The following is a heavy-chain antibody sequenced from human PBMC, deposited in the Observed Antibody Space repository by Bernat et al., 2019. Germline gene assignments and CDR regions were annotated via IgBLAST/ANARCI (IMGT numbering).Heavy chain of an antibody. Sequence: QVQLQESGPGLVKPSQTLSLTYTVSGGSISSGGYYWSWIRQHPGKGLEWIGYIYYSGSTYYNPSLKSRVTISVDTSKNQFSLKLSSVTAADTAVYYCARGLYDSSGYYNYYGMDVWGQGTTVTVSS. CDR2: IYYSGST. D-gene: IGHD3-22*01. CDR1: GGSISSGGYY. CDR3: ARGLYDSSGYYNYYGMDV. V-gene: IGHV4-31*03. J-gene: IGHJ6*02.